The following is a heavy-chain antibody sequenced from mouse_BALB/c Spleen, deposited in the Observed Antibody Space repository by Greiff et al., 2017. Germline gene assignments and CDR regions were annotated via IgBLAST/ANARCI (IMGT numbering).Heavy chain of an antibody. CDR1: GFNIKDYY. CDR3: TYGYESSWFAD. D-gene: IGHD2-2*01. Sequence: EVQLQQSGAELVRSGASVKLSCTASGFNIKDYYMHWVKQRPEQGLEWIGWIDPENGDTEYDPKFQGKATMTADTSSNTAYLQLSSLTSEDTAVYYCTYGYESSWFADWGQGTLVTVSA. J-gene: IGHJ3*01. V-gene: IGHV14-4*02. CDR2: IDPENGDT.